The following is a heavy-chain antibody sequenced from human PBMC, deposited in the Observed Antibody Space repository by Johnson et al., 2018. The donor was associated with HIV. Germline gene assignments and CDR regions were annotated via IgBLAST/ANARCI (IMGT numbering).Heavy chain of an antibody. D-gene: IGHD3-10*01. Sequence: QVQLVESGGGLIQPGGSLTLSCAASGFTFSEYYMSWVRQSPGKGLEWVSYISSSGNTIYYADSVKGRFTISRDNAKNSVDLQMNSLRVDDTAVYYCVRDDGISGDVFDIWGQGTTVIVSS. CDR1: GFTFSEYY. V-gene: IGHV3-11*04. CDR2: ISSSGNTI. CDR3: VRDDGISGDVFDI. J-gene: IGHJ3*02.